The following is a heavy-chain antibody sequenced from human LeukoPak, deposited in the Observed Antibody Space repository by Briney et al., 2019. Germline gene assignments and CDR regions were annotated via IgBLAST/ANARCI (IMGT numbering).Heavy chain of an antibody. J-gene: IGHJ4*02. CDR2: IIPIFGTA. CDR1: GGTFSSYA. CDR3: AREAIRAQVPHL. V-gene: IGHV1-69*13. D-gene: IGHD2-21*01. Sequence: SVKVSCKASGGTFSSYAISWVRQAPGQGLEWMGGIIPIFGTANYAQKFQGRVTITADESTSTAYMELSSLRSEDTAVYYCAREAIRAQVPHLWGQGTLVTVSS.